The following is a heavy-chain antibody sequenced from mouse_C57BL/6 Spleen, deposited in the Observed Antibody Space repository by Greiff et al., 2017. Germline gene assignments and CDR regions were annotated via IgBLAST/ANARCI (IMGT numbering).Heavy chain of an antibody. J-gene: IGHJ3*01. Sequence: EVQVVESGGGLVQPKGSLKLSCAASGFTFNTYAMHWVRQAPGKGLEWVARIRSKSSNYATYYADSVKDRFTISRDDSQSMLYLQMNNLKTEDTAMYYCVREEDSSGKGAWFAYWGQGTLVTVSA. CDR3: VREEDSSGKGAWFAY. V-gene: IGHV10-3*01. CDR2: IRSKSSNYAT. CDR1: GFTFNTYA. D-gene: IGHD3-2*02.